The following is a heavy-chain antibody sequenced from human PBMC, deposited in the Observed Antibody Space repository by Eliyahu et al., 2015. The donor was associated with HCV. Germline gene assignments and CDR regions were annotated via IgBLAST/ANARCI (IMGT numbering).Heavy chain of an antibody. CDR2: RSDRGTT. CDR1: DGSISTYY. D-gene: IGHD5-18*01. J-gene: IGHJ4*02. V-gene: IGHV4-59*07. CDR3: ARLQPYTPMGWAPYFDY. Sequence: QVLLQESGPGLVEPSDTLSLTCTVSDGSISTYYWSWIRQPPGKGLEWIGYRSDRGTTNYHPSLKSRVTISVDTSKNQFSLKLTSVTAADAATYYCARLQPYTPMGWAPYFDYWGQGALVSVSS.